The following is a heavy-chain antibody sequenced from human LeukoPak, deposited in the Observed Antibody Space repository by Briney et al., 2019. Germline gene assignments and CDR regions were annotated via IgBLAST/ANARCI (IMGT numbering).Heavy chain of an antibody. J-gene: IGHJ6*02. CDR1: GYTFTSYA. D-gene: IGHD5-18*01. Sequence: ASVKVSCKASGYTFTSYAMNWVRQAPGQGLEWMGWINTNTGNPTYAQGFTGRFVFSLDTSVSTAYLQISSLKAEDTAVYYCAKAQLWSYYYYYYGMDVWGQGTTVTVSS. CDR2: INTNTGNP. V-gene: IGHV7-4-1*02. CDR3: AKAQLWSYYYYYYGMDV.